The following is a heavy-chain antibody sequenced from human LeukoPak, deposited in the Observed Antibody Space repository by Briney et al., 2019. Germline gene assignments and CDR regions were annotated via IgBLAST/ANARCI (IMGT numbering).Heavy chain of an antibody. D-gene: IGHD2-15*01. V-gene: IGHV4-30-4*01. CDR3: ARGPLGSWGLYSFYFDY. Sequence: SETLSLTCTVSGGSISSGDYYWSWIRQPPGKGLEWIGYTYYSGSTYYNPSLKSRVTISVDTSKNQFSLKLSSVTAADTAVYYCARGPLGSWGLYSFYFDYWGQGTLVTVSS. J-gene: IGHJ4*02. CDR1: GGSISSGDYY. CDR2: TYYSGST.